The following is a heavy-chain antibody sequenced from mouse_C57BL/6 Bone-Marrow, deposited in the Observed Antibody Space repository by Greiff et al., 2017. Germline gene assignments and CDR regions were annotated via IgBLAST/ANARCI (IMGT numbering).Heavy chain of an antibody. J-gene: IGHJ2*01. CDR2: ISSGGDYL. Sequence: EVKLMESGEGLVKPGGSLKLSCAASGFTFSSYALSLVRQTPEKKLEWVAYISSGGDYLYYVDTVNGRFPISRDNARNTLYLQMSSLKSEDTAMYYCTRDEFHDYWGQGTTLTVS. CDR1: GFTFSSYA. V-gene: IGHV5-9-1*02. CDR3: TRDEFHDY.